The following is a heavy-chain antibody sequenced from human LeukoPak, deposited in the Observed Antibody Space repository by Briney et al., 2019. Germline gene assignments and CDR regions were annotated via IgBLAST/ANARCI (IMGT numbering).Heavy chain of an antibody. D-gene: IGHD2-15*01. CDR3: AKNVVVKRYIDF. J-gene: IGHJ4*02. CDR1: GFTFINHA. CDR2: ISGGGRTT. V-gene: IGHV3-23*01. Sequence: GGSLRLSCAASGFTFINHAMSWVRQAPGKGLQWVAVISGGGRTTEYADFVKGRFTISRDNSKNTLSLQMNSLTVEDTAIYFCAKNVVVKRYIDFWGQGTLVTVSS.